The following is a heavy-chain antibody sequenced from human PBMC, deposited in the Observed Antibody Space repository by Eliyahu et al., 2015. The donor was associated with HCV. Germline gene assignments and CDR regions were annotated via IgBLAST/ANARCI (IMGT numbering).Heavy chain of an antibody. D-gene: IGHD2-2*01. CDR1: GFTFISYG. CDR3: AKGLGYCSSTSCSVRKLYYYYGMDV. V-gene: IGHV3-30*18. CDR2: ISYDGSNK. Sequence: QVQLVESGGGVVQPGRSLRLSCAASGFTFISYGMXWVRQAPGKGLEWVAVISYDGSNKYYADSVKGRFTISRDNSKNTLYLQMNSLRAEDTAVYYCAKGLGYCSSTSCSVRKLYYYYGMDVWGQGTTVTVSS. J-gene: IGHJ6*02.